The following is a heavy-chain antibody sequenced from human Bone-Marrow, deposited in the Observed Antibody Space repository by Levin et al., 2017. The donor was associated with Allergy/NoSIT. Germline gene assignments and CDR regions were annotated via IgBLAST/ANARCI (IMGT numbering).Heavy chain of an antibody. J-gene: IGHJ4*02. Sequence: PSGGSLRLSCAASGFTFSTYSMHWVRQAPGKGLVWVSRLNGDGSDTRYADSVKGRFTISRDNAKDTLYLQMNSLRAEDTAVYYCARWGGVGATSHFDYWGQGTLVTVSS. CDR1: GFTFSTYS. D-gene: IGHD1-26*01. CDR3: ARWGGVGATSHFDY. V-gene: IGHV3-74*01. CDR2: LNGDGSDT.